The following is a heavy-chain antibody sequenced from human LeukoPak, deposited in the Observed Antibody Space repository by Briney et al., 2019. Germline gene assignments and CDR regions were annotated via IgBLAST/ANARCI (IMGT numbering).Heavy chain of an antibody. J-gene: IGHJ4*02. V-gene: IGHV3-23*01. D-gene: IGHD1-26*01. CDR1: GFTLSNYG. CDR2: LTDIGSTT. Sequence: GGSLRLSCAASGFTLSNYGMTWVRQAPGKGLEWVSTLTDIGSTTYYADSVKGRFTISRDTSTNTLYLQMNSLRAEDTAIYFCAKGTAPNSGILDYCGQGTLVTVSS. CDR3: AKGTAPNSGILDY.